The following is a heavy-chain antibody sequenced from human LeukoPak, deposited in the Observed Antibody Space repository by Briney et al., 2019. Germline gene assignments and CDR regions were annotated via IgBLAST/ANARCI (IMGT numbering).Heavy chain of an antibody. CDR1: GGSFSGYY. CDR2: INHSGST. CDR3: ARGRSVRLYYYDSSGYWTY. V-gene: IGHV4-34*01. D-gene: IGHD3-22*01. Sequence: PSETLSLTCAVYGGSFSGYYWSWIRQPPGKGLEWIGEINHSGSTNYNPSLKSRVTISVDTSKNQFSLKLSSVTAADTAVYYCARGRSVRLYYYDSSGYWTYWGQGTLVTVSS. J-gene: IGHJ4*02.